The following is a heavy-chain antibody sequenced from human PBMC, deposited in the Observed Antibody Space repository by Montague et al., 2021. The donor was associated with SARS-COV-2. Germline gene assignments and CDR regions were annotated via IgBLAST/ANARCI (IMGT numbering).Heavy chain of an antibody. Sequence: SETLSLTCAVYGVSFSGYYWSWIRQAPGKGLEWIGEINHSGRTNYNPSLKSRVTISVDTSTNQFSLNLNSVTAADTAVYYCTRGPVFSNSWYSLHTLYHRSSWCFDVWGRGTMVIVSS. D-gene: IGHD6-13*01. V-gene: IGHV4-34*01. J-gene: IGHJ2*01. CDR2: INHSGRT. CDR3: TRGPVFSNSWYSLHTLYHRSSWCFDV. CDR1: GVSFSGYY.